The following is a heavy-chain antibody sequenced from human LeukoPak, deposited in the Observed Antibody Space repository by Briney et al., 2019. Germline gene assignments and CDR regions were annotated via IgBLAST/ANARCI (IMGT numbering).Heavy chain of an antibody. CDR1: GFTFDDYA. CDR3: AKSESSGWPIDALDI. CDR2: ISWNSGSI. J-gene: IGHJ3*02. V-gene: IGHV3-9*03. Sequence: PGGSLRLSCAASGFTFDDYAMHWVRQAPGKGLEWVSGISWNSGSIGYADSVKGRFTISRDNAKNSLYLQMNSLRAEDMALYYCAKSESSGWPIDALDIWGQGTMVTVSS. D-gene: IGHD6-19*01.